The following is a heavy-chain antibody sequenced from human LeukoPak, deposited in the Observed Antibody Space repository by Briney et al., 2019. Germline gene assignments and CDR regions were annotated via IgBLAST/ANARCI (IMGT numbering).Heavy chain of an antibody. CDR2: ISAYNGNT. Sequence: ASVKVSCKASGYTFTSYGISWVRQAPGQRLEWMGWISAYNGNTNYAQKFQGRVTITADESTRTAYMELSSLRSEDTAVYYCARVTGGRYCSTTSCYMRGWFDPWGQGTLVTVSS. D-gene: IGHD2-2*02. J-gene: IGHJ5*02. V-gene: IGHV1-18*01. CDR3: ARVTGGRYCSTTSCYMRGWFDP. CDR1: GYTFTSYG.